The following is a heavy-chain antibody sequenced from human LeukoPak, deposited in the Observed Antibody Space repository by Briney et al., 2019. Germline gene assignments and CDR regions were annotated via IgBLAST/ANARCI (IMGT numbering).Heavy chain of an antibody. J-gene: IGHJ4*02. CDR2: IPNSGST. CDR1: GGSFSGYY. V-gene: IGHV4-34*09. CDR3: AREPLLAYFDY. Sequence: PSETLSLTCAVYGGSFSGYYWGWIRQPPGKGLEWIGYIPNSGSTYCNPSLKSRVTISVDTSKNQFSLKLSSVTAADTAVYYCAREPLLAYFDYWGQGTLVTVSS. D-gene: IGHD3-3*01.